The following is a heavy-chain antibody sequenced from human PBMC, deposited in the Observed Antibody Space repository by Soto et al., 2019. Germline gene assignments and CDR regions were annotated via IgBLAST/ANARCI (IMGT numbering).Heavy chain of an antibody. CDR3: ATQRVVLVMFDS. V-gene: IGHV3-11*01. CDR1: GFTFRDFH. CDR2: INSRGTSI. J-gene: IGHJ4*02. Sequence: QVQLVESGGGLVKPGGSLRLSCAVSGFTFRDFHMSWIRQAPGRGLEWLSYINSRGTSIYSADSVKGRFNISRDNAKNFLYLHLNSLTAEDTAIYYCATQRVVLVMFDSWGRGTQVTFSS. D-gene: IGHD2-15*01.